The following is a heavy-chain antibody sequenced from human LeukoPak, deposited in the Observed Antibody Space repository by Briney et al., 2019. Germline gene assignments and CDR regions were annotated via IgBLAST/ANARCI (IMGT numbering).Heavy chain of an antibody. Sequence: ASVKVSCKASGCTFTSYGISWVRQAPGQGLEWMGWITAYNGNTNYAQKLQGRVTMTTDTSTSTAYMELRSLRSDDTAVYYCARDRGANWGSWYFDLWGRGTLVTVSS. J-gene: IGHJ2*01. CDR3: ARDRGANWGSWYFDL. CDR1: GCTFTSYG. CDR2: ITAYNGNT. D-gene: IGHD7-27*01. V-gene: IGHV1-18*01.